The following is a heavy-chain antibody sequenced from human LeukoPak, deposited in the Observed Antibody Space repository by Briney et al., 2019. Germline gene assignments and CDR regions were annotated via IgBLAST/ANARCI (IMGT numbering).Heavy chain of an antibody. D-gene: IGHD3-3*01. CDR2: INPNSGGT. V-gene: IGHV1-2*02. Sequence: ASVKVSCKASGYTLTGYYMHWVRQAPGQGLEWMGWINPNSGGTNYAQKFQGRVTMTRDTSISTAYMELSRLRSDDTAVYYCARGRFLEWLSSWYFDYWGQGTLVTVSS. CDR1: GYTLTGYY. CDR3: ARGRFLEWLSSWYFDY. J-gene: IGHJ4*02.